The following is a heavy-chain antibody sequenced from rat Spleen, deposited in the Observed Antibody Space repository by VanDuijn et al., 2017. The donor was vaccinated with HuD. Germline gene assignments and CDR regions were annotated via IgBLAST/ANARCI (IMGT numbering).Heavy chain of an antibody. Sequence: EVQLQESGPGLVKPSQSLSLTCSVTDYSITSNYWDWIRKFPGNKMEWLGYISYSDSTNYNPSLRSRISITRDTSKNQFFLQLNSVTTEDTATYYCARYEGVAIYFDYWGQGVMVTVSS. CDR1: DYSITSNY. D-gene: IGHD1-11*01. CDR3: ARYEGVAIYFDY. CDR2: ISYSDST. V-gene: IGHV3-1*01. J-gene: IGHJ2*01.